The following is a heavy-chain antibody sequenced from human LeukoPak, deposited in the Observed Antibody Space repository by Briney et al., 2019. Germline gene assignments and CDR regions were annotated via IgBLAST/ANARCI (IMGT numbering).Heavy chain of an antibody. J-gene: IGHJ6*03. CDR1: GGTFSSYA. V-gene: IGHV1-69*05. CDR2: IIPIFGTA. CDR3: ARVSYYYGSGSPKYMDV. Sequence: SSVKVSCKASGGTFSSYAISWVRQAPGQGLEWMGVIIPIFGTANYAQKFQGRVTITTDESTSTAYMELSSLRSEDTAVYYCARVSYYYGSGSPKYMDVWGKGTTVTVSS. D-gene: IGHD3-10*01.